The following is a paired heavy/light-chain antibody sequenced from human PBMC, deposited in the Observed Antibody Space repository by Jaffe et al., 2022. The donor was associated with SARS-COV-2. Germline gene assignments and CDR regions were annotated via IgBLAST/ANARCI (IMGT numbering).Light chain of an antibody. V-gene: IGKV1-39*01. CDR1: QSISRY. Sequence: DIQMTQSPSSLSASVGDRVTITCRASQSISRYLNWYQQTPGKAPNLLIYATSTLQSGVPSRFSGSGSGTDFTLTISSLQPEDFATYYCQQGYSTPRTFGQGTRLEIK. J-gene: IGKJ5*01. CDR2: ATS. CDR3: QQGYSTPRT.
Heavy chain of an antibody. CDR3: AKDVAYGDSLSYGMDV. J-gene: IGHJ6*02. D-gene: IGHD4-17*01. V-gene: IGHV3-23*01. CDR2: ISGSGGST. CDR1: GFAFSSYA. Sequence: EVQLLESGGGLVQPGGSLRLSCAASGFAFSSYAMSWLRQAPGKGLEWVSGISGSGGSTYYADSVKGRFTISRDNSKHTLYVQMNSLRAEDTAVYYCAKDVAYGDSLSYGMDVWGQGTTVTVSS.